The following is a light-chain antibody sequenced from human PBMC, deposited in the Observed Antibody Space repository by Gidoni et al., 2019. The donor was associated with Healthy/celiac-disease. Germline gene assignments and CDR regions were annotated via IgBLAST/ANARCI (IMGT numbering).Light chain of an antibody. J-gene: IGLJ2*01. CDR3: SSYTSSSTVV. V-gene: IGLV2-14*01. CDR2: GDS. Sequence: QSAVTQPASVSGSPGQSLTIPCTGNSSDVGGYNYVSWYQQHPGKAPKLMIYGDSNRPPGVSNRFSGSKSGNTGSLTISGLQAEDEADYYCSSYTSSSTVVFGGGTKLTVL. CDR1: SSDVGGYNY.